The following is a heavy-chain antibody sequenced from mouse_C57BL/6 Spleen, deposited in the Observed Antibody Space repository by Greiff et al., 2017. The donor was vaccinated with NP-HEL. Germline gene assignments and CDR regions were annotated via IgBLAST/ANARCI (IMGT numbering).Heavy chain of an antibody. CDR3: TRDPSSGFGYYAMDY. V-gene: IGHV5-9-1*02. D-gene: IGHD3-2*02. J-gene: IGHJ4*01. CDR2: ISSGGDYI. CDR1: GFTFSSYA. Sequence: EVQVVESGEGLVKPGGSLKLSCAASGFTFSSYAMSWVRQTPEKRLEWVAYISSGGDYIYYADTVKGRFTISRDNARNTLYLQMSSLKSEDTAMYYCTRDPSSGFGYYAMDYWGQGTSVTVSS.